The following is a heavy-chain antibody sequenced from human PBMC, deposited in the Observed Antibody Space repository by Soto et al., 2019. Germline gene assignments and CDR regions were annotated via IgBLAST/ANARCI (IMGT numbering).Heavy chain of an antibody. D-gene: IGHD7-27*01. V-gene: IGHV1-8*01. Sequence: ASVKVSCKASGYSFTSYDINWMRQATGQGLEWMGWMDPNSGDTGYAQKFQGRVTMTRDTSISTAYMELSSLRSEDTALYYCASNRRNTGDFDYWGPGTLVTVSS. CDR1: GYSFTSYD. CDR2: MDPNSGDT. CDR3: ASNRRNTGDFDY. J-gene: IGHJ4*02.